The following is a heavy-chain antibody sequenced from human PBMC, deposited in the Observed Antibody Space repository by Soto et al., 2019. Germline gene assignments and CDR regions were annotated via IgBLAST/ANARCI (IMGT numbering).Heavy chain of an antibody. V-gene: IGHV3-15*01. CDR1: GFTFNNAW. D-gene: IGHD6-19*01. Sequence: EVQLVESGGGLVKPGGSLRLSCAASGFTFNNAWMSWVRQAPGGGLEWVGRIKRNIGGGTTEDAAPVKGRFAISRDESNCILYMQMNSLKSEDTAVYSCTTVDAVVLNWGQGILVTVSS. CDR3: TTVDAVVLN. CDR2: IKRNIGGGTT. J-gene: IGHJ4*02.